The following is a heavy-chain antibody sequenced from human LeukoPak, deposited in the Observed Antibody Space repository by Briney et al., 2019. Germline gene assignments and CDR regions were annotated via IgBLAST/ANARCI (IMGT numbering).Heavy chain of an antibody. V-gene: IGHV1-24*01. CDR1: GYTLSEIS. CDR3: APVGYSYGAFDY. J-gene: IGHJ4*02. CDR2: IDREGGQT. D-gene: IGHD5-18*01. Sequence: GASVKVSCKVSGYTLSEISMYWVRQAPGKGLEWMGGIDREGGQTIYAEKFQGRVTMNGDTSTDTVYMEVSRLTSADTAFYYCAPVGYSYGAFDYWGKGTLVTVSS.